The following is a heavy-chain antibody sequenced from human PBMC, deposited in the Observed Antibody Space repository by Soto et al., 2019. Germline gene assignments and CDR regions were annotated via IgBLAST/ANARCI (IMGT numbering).Heavy chain of an antibody. CDR3: ARSGGLDRDFIS. CDR1: GGTFSSDS. J-gene: IGHJ4*02. CDR2: IIPMFDTP. D-gene: IGHD2-15*01. Sequence: QVQLVQSGAEVKKPGSSVKVSCKASGGTFSSDSFSWVRQAPGQGLEWMGGIIPMFDTPIYAQKLQDRVTXXAXXATRTADMQLSSLRAGDTGVYYCARSGGLDRDFISWGQGSLVTVSS. V-gene: IGHV1-69*12.